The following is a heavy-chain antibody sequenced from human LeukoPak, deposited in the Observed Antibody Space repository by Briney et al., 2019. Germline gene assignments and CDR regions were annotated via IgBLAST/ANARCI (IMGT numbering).Heavy chain of an antibody. V-gene: IGHV3-66*01. Sequence: GGSLRLSCAASGFPVSDNYMTWVRQAPGKGLEWVSVNNGGTTKYADSVKGRFIISRDNSRNMLYLQINSQRVEDTAVYYCARWPTMGGRWGQGTLVTVSS. CDR3: ARWPTMGGR. D-gene: IGHD3-16*01. CDR1: GFPVSDNY. J-gene: IGHJ4*02. CDR2: NNGGTT.